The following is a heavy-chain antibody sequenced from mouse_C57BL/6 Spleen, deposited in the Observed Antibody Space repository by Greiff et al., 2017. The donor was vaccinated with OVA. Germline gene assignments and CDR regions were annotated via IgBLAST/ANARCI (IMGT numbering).Heavy chain of an antibody. Sequence: VQLQQSGAELVKPGASVKISCKASGYTFTDYYINWVKQRPGQGLEWIGKIGPGSGSTYSTEKFKGKATLTADKSSSTAYMQLSSLTSEDSAVYFCAKYDYNEDWFADWGQGTLVTVSA. CDR3: AKYDYNEDWFAD. J-gene: IGHJ3*01. V-gene: IGHV1-77*01. CDR2: IGPGSGST. D-gene: IGHD2-4*01. CDR1: GYTFTDYY.